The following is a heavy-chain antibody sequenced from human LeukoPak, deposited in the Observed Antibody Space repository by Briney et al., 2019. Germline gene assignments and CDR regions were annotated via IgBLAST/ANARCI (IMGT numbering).Heavy chain of an antibody. CDR3: ARDRTGQWIHLWFDY. V-gene: IGHV3-30*04. CDR1: GFTFSSYA. D-gene: IGHD5-18*01. Sequence: PGGSLRLSCAASGFTFSSYALYWVRQAPGKGLEWVAVISYDGSNKYYADSVKGRFTISRDNSKNTLYLQMNSLRAEDTAVYYCARDRTGQWIHLWFDYWGQGTLVTVSS. J-gene: IGHJ4*02. CDR2: ISYDGSNK.